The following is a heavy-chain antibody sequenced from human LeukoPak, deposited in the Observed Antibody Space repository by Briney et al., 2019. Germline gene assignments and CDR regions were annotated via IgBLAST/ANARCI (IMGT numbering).Heavy chain of an antibody. Sequence: PGGSLRLSCAASGFTFSSYAMSWVRQAPGKGLEWVSAISGSGGSTYYADSVKGRFTISRGNSKNTLYLQMNSLRAEDTAVYYCALRRAVAGTRVGAFDIWGQGTMVTVSS. CDR1: GFTFSSYA. V-gene: IGHV3-23*01. D-gene: IGHD6-19*01. CDR2: ISGSGGST. J-gene: IGHJ3*02. CDR3: ALRRAVAGTRVGAFDI.